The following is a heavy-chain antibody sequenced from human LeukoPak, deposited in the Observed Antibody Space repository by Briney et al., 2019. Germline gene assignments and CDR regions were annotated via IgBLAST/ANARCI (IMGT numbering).Heavy chain of an antibody. D-gene: IGHD1/OR15-1a*01. CDR3: ARNNGHFFDY. CDR1: GDSISSYF. CDR2: LYISGST. J-gene: IGHJ4*02. V-gene: IGHV4-4*07. Sequence: PSETLSLTCTVSGDSISSYFWSWIRQPAGKGLEWIGHLYISGSTNYNPSLKSRVTMSLDTSKNQFSLKLSSVTAADTAVYYCARNNGHFFDYWGQGTLVTVSS.